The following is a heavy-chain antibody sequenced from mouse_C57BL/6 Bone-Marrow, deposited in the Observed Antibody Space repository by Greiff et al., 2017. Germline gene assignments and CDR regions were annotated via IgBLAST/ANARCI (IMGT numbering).Heavy chain of an antibody. CDR1: GFNIKDDY. Sequence: EVMLVESGAELVRPGASVKLSCTASGFNIKDDYMHWVKQRPEQGLEWIGWIDPENGDTEYASKFQGKATITADTSSNTAYLQLSSLTSEDTAVYYCTTLLRFYAMDYGGQGTSVTVSS. V-gene: IGHV14-4*01. D-gene: IGHD1-1*01. J-gene: IGHJ4*01. CDR2: IDPENGDT. CDR3: TTLLRFYAMDY.